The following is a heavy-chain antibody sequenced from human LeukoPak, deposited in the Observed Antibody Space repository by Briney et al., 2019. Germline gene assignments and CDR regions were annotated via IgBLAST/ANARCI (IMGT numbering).Heavy chain of an antibody. J-gene: IGHJ5*02. V-gene: IGHV3-9*01. CDR2: ISWNSGSI. D-gene: IGHD6-19*01. CDR3: ATSSSSGWQEGANWFDP. Sequence: GRSLRLSCAASGFTFDDYAMHWVRQAPGKGLEWVSGISWNSGSIGYADSVKGRFTISRDSAKNSLYLQMNSLRAEDTALYYCATSSSSGWQEGANWFDPWGQGTLVTVSS. CDR1: GFTFDDYA.